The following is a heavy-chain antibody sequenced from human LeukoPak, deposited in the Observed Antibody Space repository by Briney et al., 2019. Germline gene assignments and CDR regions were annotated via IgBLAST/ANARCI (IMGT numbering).Heavy chain of an antibody. CDR1: GFTVSDNY. V-gene: IGHV3-53*01. D-gene: IGHD1-26*01. CDR3: AKKAQYNGNYPLDY. CDR2: IYSGGST. J-gene: IGHJ4*02. Sequence: PGGSLRLSCAASGFTVSDNYLSWVRQAPGKGLEWVSVIYSGGSTYYADSVKGRFTISRDNSKNTLYLQMNSLRAEDTALYFCAKKAQYNGNYPLDYWGQGTLVTVSS.